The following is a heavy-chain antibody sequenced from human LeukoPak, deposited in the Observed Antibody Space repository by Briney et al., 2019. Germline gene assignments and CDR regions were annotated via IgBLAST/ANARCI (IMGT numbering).Heavy chain of an antibody. J-gene: IGHJ5*02. CDR2: INPSGGSA. Sequence: GASVNVSCKASGYTFTGSYIHWVRQAPGQGLDWIGIINPSGGSASYAQKFQGRVTMTRHTSTSTVYLELSSLRSGDTAVYYCARATQSWFDPWGQGTLVTVSS. V-gene: IGHV1-46*01. CDR3: ARATQSWFDP. CDR1: GYTFTGSY.